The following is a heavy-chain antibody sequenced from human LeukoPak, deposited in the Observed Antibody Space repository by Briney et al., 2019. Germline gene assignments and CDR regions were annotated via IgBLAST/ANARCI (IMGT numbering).Heavy chain of an antibody. CDR2: INHSGST. CDR3: ARVPVPAAIHDNWFDP. J-gene: IGHJ5*02. D-gene: IGHD2-2*01. Sequence: SETLSLTCAVYGGSFSGYYWSWIRQPPGKGLEWIGEINHSGSTNYNPSLKSRVTISVDTSKNQFSLKLSSVTAADTAVYYCARVPVPAAIHDNWFDPWGQGTLVTVSS. V-gene: IGHV4-34*01. CDR1: GGSFSGYY.